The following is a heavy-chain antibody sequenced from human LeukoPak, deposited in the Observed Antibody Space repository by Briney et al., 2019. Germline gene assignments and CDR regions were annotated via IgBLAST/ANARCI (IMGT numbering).Heavy chain of an antibody. CDR1: GGSFSSYY. CDR3: ARGLAAAYDYNWFDP. J-gene: IGHJ5*02. D-gene: IGHD5-12*01. Sequence: SETLSLTCTVSGGSFSSYYWSWLRQSAGKGLGWIGRIYASGTTRYNPSLNSRVTMSVDTSKNQFSLKLNSVTAADTAVYFCARGLAAAYDYNWFDPWGQGTLVTVSS. V-gene: IGHV4-4*07. CDR2: IYASGTT.